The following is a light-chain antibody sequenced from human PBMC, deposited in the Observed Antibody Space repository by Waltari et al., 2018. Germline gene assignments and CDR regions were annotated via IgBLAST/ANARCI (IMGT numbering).Light chain of an antibody. J-gene: IGLJ2*01. CDR1: SSNIGRSY. Sequence: QSVLTQPPSASATPGQRVTISCSGSSSNIGRSYVYWYQQFPGTAPKLLIYTTDQRPSGVPDRFSGSKSGTSASLAISGLRSEDEADYYCAAWDDSLSGHVVFGGGTKLTVL. CDR3: AAWDDSLSGHVV. V-gene: IGLV1-47*02. CDR2: TTD.